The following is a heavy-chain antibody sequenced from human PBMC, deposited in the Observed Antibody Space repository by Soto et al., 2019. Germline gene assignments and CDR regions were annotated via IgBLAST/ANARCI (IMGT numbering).Heavy chain of an antibody. V-gene: IGHV4-39*07. CDR3: ARGGVDYYDSSGYYFSPYYFDY. CDR2: IYYSGST. D-gene: IGHD3-22*01. Sequence: SETLSLTCTVSGGSISSSSYYWGWIRQPPGKGLEWIGSIYYSGSTYYNPSLKSRVTISVDRSKNQFSLKLSSVTAADTAVYYCARGGVDYYDSSGYYFSPYYFDYWGQGTLVTVSS. CDR1: GGSISSSSYY. J-gene: IGHJ4*02.